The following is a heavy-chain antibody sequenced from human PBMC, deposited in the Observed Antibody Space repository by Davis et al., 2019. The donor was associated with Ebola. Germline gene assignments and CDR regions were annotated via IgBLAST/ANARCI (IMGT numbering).Heavy chain of an antibody. Sequence: SETLSLTCTVSGGSISNYYWSWIRQPPGKGLEWIGYIYYSGNTNSNPSLKSRATISVDTSKNQFSLKLSSVTAADTAVYYCARRTRSAMSTIFHDAFDIWGQGTMVTVSS. CDR1: GGSISNYY. D-gene: IGHD5/OR15-5a*01. CDR3: ARRTRSAMSTIFHDAFDI. V-gene: IGHV4-59*08. CDR2: IYYSGNT. J-gene: IGHJ3*02.